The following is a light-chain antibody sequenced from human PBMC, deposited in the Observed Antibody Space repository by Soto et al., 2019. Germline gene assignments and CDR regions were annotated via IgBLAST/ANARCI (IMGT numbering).Light chain of an antibody. CDR3: SSYTSSGTVV. Sequence: QSVLTHPASVSGSPGQSITISGTGTSSDVGDYNYVSWCQQHPDKDPKLMIYEVSNRHSGVSSRFSGSKSGNTASLTISGLQAEDEADYYCSSYTSSGTVVFGGGTKLTVL. CDR1: SSDVGDYNY. V-gene: IGLV2-14*01. CDR2: EVS. J-gene: IGLJ2*01.